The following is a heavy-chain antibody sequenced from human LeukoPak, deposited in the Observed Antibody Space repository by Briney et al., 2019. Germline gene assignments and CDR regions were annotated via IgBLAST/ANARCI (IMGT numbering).Heavy chain of an antibody. CDR3: ARTFWSGNGYYFEY. CDR2: IKQDGSEK. CDR1: GFTFSRYW. J-gene: IGHJ4*02. Sequence: QPGGSLRLSCAVSGFTFSRYWMSWVRQAPGKGLEWVANIKQDGSEKHYVDSVKGRFTIARDNAKNSLDLQMNTVRAEDTAVYYCARTFWSGNGYYFEYWGQGSLVTVSS. D-gene: IGHD3-3*01. V-gene: IGHV3-7*04.